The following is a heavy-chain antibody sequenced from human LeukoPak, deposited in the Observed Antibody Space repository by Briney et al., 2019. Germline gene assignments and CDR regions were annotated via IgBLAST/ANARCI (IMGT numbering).Heavy chain of an antibody. CDR3: ASSPLVGATPGY. J-gene: IGHJ4*02. Sequence: ASVKVSCKASGYTFTIYDINWVRQSTGQGLEWMGWMNPKSGKTGYAQKFQGRVTMTWSSSITTAYMELSSLRSEDTAVYYCASSPLVGATPGYWGQGTLVTVSS. V-gene: IGHV1-8*01. CDR1: GYTFTIYD. CDR2: MNPKSGKT. D-gene: IGHD1-26*01.